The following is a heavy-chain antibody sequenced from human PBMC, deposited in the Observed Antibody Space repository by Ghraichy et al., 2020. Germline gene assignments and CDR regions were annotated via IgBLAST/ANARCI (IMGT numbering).Heavy chain of an antibody. J-gene: IGHJ6*02. Sequence: LSLTCAASGFTFTNYAMSWVRQAPGQGLEWVSSISSGGVSTYYADSVRGRFTISRDNSRNTLFLQMNSLRAEDTAMFYCAKNPRSGNTRSHYYAKDVWGQGTAVTVSS. D-gene: IGHD3-10*01. CDR3: AKNPRSGNTRSHYYAKDV. CDR1: GFTFTNYA. CDR2: ISSGGVST. V-gene: IGHV3-23*01.